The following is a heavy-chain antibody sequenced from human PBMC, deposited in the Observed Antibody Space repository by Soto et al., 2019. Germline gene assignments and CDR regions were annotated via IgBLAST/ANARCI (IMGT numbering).Heavy chain of an antibody. D-gene: IGHD6-13*01. CDR3: ARLRASTWYMGGYLDY. Sequence: GGSLRLSCAASGFTFSDYYMSWIRQAPGKGLEWVSYIVSSSSYTNYADSVKGRFTISRDNAKNSLYLEMNSPRAEDTAVYYCARLRASTWYMGGYLDYWGLGTLVTVSS. CDR2: IVSSSSYT. V-gene: IGHV3-11*06. CDR1: GFTFSDYY. J-gene: IGHJ4*02.